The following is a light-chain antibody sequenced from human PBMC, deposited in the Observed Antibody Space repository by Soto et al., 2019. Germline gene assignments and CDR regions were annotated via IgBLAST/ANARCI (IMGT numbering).Light chain of an antibody. V-gene: IGKV1-9*01. CDR2: ADS. Sequence: DIQLTQSPSFLSASVGDRVTITCRASQGFAASLAWYQQKPGNPPRLLIYADSTLQSGVPSRFSGSGSGTRGTLTISSLEPEDFATYYCQQTRTYPRTFGGGTKVEMK. CDR3: QQTRTYPRT. J-gene: IGKJ4*01. CDR1: QGFAAS.